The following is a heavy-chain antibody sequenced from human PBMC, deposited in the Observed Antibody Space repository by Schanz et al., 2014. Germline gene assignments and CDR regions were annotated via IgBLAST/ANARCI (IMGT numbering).Heavy chain of an antibody. D-gene: IGHD2-21*01. CDR1: EYSFTSYS. V-gene: IGHV1-3*04. Sequence: QVQLVQSGAEVKKPGASVKVSCKASEYSFTSYSMHWLRQAPGQSLEWMGWINTANGNAKYSANFQARVSITRDTSATTTYMELTNLRSEDTAVYYCARDLPYCDGGKCYSDGVDIWGQGTLVTISS. CDR2: INTANGNA. J-gene: IGHJ3*02. CDR3: ARDLPYCDGGKCYSDGVDI.